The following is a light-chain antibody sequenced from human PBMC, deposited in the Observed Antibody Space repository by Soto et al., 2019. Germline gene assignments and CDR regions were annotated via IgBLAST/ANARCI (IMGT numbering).Light chain of an antibody. Sequence: EIVLTQSPGTVSLSPGERATLSCRASQSVTSSYLAWYQQKPGQAPRLLIYVASSRATGIPDRFSGSGSGTDFTLTISRLEPEDFAVYYCQQYGASPMYTFGQGTKLEIK. V-gene: IGKV3-20*01. CDR2: VAS. CDR1: QSVTSSY. CDR3: QQYGASPMYT. J-gene: IGKJ2*01.